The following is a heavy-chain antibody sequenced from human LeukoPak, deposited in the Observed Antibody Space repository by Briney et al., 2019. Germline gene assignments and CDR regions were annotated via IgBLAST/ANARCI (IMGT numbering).Heavy chain of an antibody. CDR2: INPNSGGT. Sequence: GASVKASCKASGYTFTGYYMHWVRQAPGQGLEWMGWINPNSGGTNYAQKFQGRVTMTRDTSISTAYMELSRLRSDDTAVYYCARVGVEMAPYFDYWGQGTLVTVSS. D-gene: IGHD5-24*01. CDR3: ARVGVEMAPYFDY. V-gene: IGHV1-2*02. CDR1: GYTFTGYY. J-gene: IGHJ4*02.